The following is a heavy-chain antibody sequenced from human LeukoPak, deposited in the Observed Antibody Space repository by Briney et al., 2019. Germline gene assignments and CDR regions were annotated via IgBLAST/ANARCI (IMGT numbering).Heavy chain of an antibody. CDR1: GFTFDDYA. CDR2: XXXNSGSI. Sequence: PGRSLRLSCAASGFTFDDYAMHWVRQAPGKGLEXXSXXXXNSGSIGYADSVKGRFTISRDNAKNSLYLQMNSLRAEDTALYYCAKAGGYCSGGSCYPYFDYWGQGTLVTVSS. D-gene: IGHD2-15*01. J-gene: IGHJ4*02. V-gene: IGHV3-9*01. CDR3: AKAGGYCSGGSCYPYFDY.